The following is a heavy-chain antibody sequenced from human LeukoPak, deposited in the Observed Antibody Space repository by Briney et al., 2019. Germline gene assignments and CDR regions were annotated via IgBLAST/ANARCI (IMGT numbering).Heavy chain of an antibody. CDR1: GFTVSSSY. V-gene: IGHV3-53*01. D-gene: IGHD6-13*01. J-gene: IGHJ4*02. Sequence: PGGSLRLSCAASGFTVSSSYMTWVRQAPGKGLEWVSLIYGDGTTYYADSVKGRFTISRDNSKNTLYLQMNSLRAGDTAVYYCARDGVEQQLVHYLDYWGQGTPVTVSS. CDR3: ARDGVEQQLVHYLDY. CDR2: IYGDGTT.